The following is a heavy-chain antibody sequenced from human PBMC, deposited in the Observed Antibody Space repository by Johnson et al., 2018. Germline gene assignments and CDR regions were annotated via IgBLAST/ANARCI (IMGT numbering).Heavy chain of an antibody. CDR1: GFMFDDYA. J-gene: IGHJ3*02. CDR3: VKDKRMVVVKGIFDI. D-gene: IGHD3-22*01. Sequence: GGDLVQPGRSLRLSCEASGFMFDDYAMHWVRQVPGKGLEWVSGISWKSGSIVYADTVKGRFTISRDNAKNSLYLQMNSLRPEDTALYYCVKDKRMVVVKGIFDIWGRGTMVTVSS. V-gene: IGHV3-9*01. CDR2: ISWKSGSI.